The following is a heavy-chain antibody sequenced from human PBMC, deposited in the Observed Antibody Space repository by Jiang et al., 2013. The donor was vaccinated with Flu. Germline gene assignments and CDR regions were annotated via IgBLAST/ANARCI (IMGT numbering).Heavy chain of an antibody. V-gene: IGHV7-4-1*02. CDR3: ARLGIDYHDSSGYYADYYGMDV. CDR1: GYTFTSYA. CDR2: INTNTGNP. D-gene: IGHD3-22*01. Sequence: QSGSELKKPGASVKVSCKASGYTFTSYAMNWVRQAPGQGLEWMGWINTNTGNPTYAQGFTGRFVFSLDTSVSTAYLQISSLKAEDTAVYYCARLGIDYHDSSGYYADYYGMDVWGQGTTVTVSS. J-gene: IGHJ6*02.